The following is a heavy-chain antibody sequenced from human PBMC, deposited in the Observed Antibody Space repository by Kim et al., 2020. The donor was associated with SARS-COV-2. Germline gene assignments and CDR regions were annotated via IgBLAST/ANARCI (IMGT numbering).Heavy chain of an antibody. Sequence: SETLSLTCTVSGGSISSSSYYWGWIRQPPGKGLEWIGSIYYSGSTYYNPSLKSRVTISVDTSKNQFSLKLSSVTAADTAVYYCARLMVRGVIDYWGQGT. CDR1: GGSISSSSYY. D-gene: IGHD3-10*01. CDR2: IYYSGST. V-gene: IGHV4-39*01. CDR3: ARLMVRGVIDY. J-gene: IGHJ4*02.